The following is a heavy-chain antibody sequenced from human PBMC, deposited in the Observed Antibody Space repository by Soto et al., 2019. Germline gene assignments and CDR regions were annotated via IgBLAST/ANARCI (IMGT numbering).Heavy chain of an antibody. V-gene: IGHV4-59*08. CDR2: IYYSGST. D-gene: IGHD3-16*01. CDR3: ARRGGTANLYPHYFDY. J-gene: IGHJ4*01. CDR1: RGSISSYY. Sequence: SETLSLTCTVSRGSISSYYWTWIRQPPGKGLEWIGYIYYSGSTNYNPSLESRVTISVDTSKNEVSLRLTSVTAADTGVYYCARRGGTANLYPHYFDYWGHGALVTVSS.